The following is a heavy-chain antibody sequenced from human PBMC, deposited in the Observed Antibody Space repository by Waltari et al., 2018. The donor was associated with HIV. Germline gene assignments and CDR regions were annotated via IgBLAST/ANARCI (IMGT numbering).Heavy chain of an antibody. V-gene: IGHV4-34*02. CDR2: INHSGNN. J-gene: IGHJ5*02. CDR1: GGSFSSEY. D-gene: IGHD3-3*01. Sequence: QVQLQQWGAGLLKASDILSLTCAIYGGSFSSEYSSWTRHAPEQGLDWIGGINHSGNNNYSPAFGDRGRFRVDTARNQFSLTMGRLTAAYAAVDSSATTHLLGTVLVLPEAWNMKGKWFDTWGQVTQVSVA. CDR3: ATTHLLGTVLVLPEAWNMKGKWFDT.